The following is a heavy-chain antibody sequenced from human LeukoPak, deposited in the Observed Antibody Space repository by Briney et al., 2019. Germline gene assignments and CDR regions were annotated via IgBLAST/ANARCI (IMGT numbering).Heavy chain of an antibody. CDR3: ARDSQSQYYYGSGSSDAFDI. CDR1: GYTFTSYA. D-gene: IGHD3-10*01. CDR2: IIPIFGTA. J-gene: IGHJ3*02. Sequence: SVKVSCKASGYTFTSYAMNWVRQAPGQGLEWMGGIIPIFGTANYAQKFQGRVTITADKSTSTAYMELSSLRSEDTAVYYCARDSQSQYYYGSGSSDAFDIWGQGTMVTVSS. V-gene: IGHV1-69*06.